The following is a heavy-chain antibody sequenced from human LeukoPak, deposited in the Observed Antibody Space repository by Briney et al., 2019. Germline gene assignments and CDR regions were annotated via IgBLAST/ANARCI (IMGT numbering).Heavy chain of an antibody. CDR1: GYSFTTFG. CDR3: ARGIDSGNPPLGTFEI. CDR2: ISAYNGNT. J-gene: IGHJ3*02. V-gene: IGHV1-18*01. Sequence: GASVKVSCKASGYSFTTFGITWVRQAPGQGLEWMGWISAYNGNTNYAQKLQGRVTMTTDTSTSTAYMELRSLRSDDTAIYYCARGIDSGNPPLGTFEIWGQGTMVTVSS. D-gene: IGHD1-26*01.